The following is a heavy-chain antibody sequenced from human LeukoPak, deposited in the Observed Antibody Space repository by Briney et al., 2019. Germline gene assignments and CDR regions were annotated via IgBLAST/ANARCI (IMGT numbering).Heavy chain of an antibody. CDR1: GDSISRYY. Sequence: SETLSLTCTVSGDSISRYYWSRIRQPPGKGLEWIGCVFYTGSTNFNPSLKSRVTISVDTSKNQFSLKLSSVTAADTAMYYCARVKDNVFDSWGQGTLVTVSS. CDR3: ARVKDNVFDS. D-gene: IGHD2-15*01. V-gene: IGHV4-59*01. J-gene: IGHJ4*02. CDR2: VFYTGST.